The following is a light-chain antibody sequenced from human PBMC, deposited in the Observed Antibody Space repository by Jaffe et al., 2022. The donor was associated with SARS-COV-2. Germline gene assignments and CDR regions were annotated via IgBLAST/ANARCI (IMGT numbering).Light chain of an antibody. CDR2: DAS. J-gene: IGKJ4*01. V-gene: IGKV3-11*01. Sequence: EIVLTQSPATLSLSPGGRATLSCRASQSVGSYLAWYQQKPGQAPRLLIYDASNRATGIPARFSGSGSGTDFTLTISSLEPEDFAVYYCQQHINWPLTFGGGTKVEIK. CDR1: QSVGSY. CDR3: QQHINWPLT.